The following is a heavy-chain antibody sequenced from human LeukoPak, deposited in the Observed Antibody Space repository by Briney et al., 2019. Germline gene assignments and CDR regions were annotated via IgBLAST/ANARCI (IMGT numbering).Heavy chain of an antibody. V-gene: IGHV1-8*01. CDR1: GYTFTSYD. D-gene: IGHD3-10*01. J-gene: IGHJ6*02. CDR2: MNPNSGNT. CDR3: ARYGSGSYYPDYYYGMDV. Sequence: GASVEVSCKASGYTFTSYDINWVRQATGQGLEWMGWMNPNSGNTGYAQKFQGRVTMTRNTSISTAYMELSSLRSEDTAVYYCARYGSGSYYPDYYYGMDVWGQGTTVTVSS.